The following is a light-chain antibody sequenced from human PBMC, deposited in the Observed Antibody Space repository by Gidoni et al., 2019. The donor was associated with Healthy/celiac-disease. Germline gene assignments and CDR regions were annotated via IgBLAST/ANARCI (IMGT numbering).Light chain of an antibody. V-gene: IGKV1-39*01. CDR2: AAS. CDR1: QSISSY. Sequence: DIQMTQPPSSLSASVGDRVTITCRASQSISSYLNWYQQKPGKAPKLLIYAASSLQSGVPSRFSGSGSGTDFTLTISSLQPEDFATYYCQQSYSTPRTFXPXTKVEIK. J-gene: IGKJ1*01. CDR3: QQSYSTPRT.